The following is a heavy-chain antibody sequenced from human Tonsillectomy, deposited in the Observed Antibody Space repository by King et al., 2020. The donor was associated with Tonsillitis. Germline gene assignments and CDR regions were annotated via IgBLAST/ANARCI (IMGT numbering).Heavy chain of an antibody. J-gene: IGHJ6*02. V-gene: IGHV3-33*05. CDR2: ISYDGSNK. Sequence: VQLVESGGGVVQPGRSLRLSCAASGFTFSSYGIHWVRQAPGKGLEWVALISYDGSNKYYADSVKGRFTISRDKSKNTLYLQMNSLRAEDTAVYYCARNYDDCGGYSNGMDVWGQGTTVTVSS. D-gene: IGHD3-22*01. CDR3: ARNYDDCGGYSNGMDV. CDR1: GFTFSSYG.